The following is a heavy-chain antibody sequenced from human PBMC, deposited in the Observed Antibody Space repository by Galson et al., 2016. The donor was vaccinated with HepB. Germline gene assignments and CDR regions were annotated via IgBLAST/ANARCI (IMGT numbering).Heavy chain of an antibody. J-gene: IGHJ4*02. CDR3: ARVRSYNWHDVVFDY. D-gene: IGHD1-20*01. V-gene: IGHV6-1*01. CDR1: GDSVSSNSAA. CDR2: TYYRSKWYN. Sequence: CAISGDSVSSNSAAWNWIRQSPSRGLEWLGRTYYRSKWYNDYAASVKSRTNINPDTSKNRFSLQLRSVTPEDTAVYYCARVRSYNWHDVVFDYWGQGIRVTVSS.